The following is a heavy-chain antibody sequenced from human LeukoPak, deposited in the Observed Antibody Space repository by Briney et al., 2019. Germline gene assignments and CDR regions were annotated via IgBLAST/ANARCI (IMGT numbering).Heavy chain of an antibody. Sequence: SETLSLTCAVYGVSFSGYYWSWIRQPPGKGLEWIGEINHSGSTNYNPSLKSRVTISVDTSKNQFSLKLSSVTAADTAVYYCARGRQYCSGGSCYRVPYNWFDPWGQGTLVTVSS. V-gene: IGHV4-34*01. CDR3: ARGRQYCSGGSCYRVPYNWFDP. J-gene: IGHJ5*02. CDR1: GVSFSGYY. D-gene: IGHD2-15*01. CDR2: INHSGST.